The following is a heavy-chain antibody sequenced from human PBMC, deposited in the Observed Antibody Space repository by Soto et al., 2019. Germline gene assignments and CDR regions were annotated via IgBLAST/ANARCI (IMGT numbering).Heavy chain of an antibody. J-gene: IGHJ4*02. CDR2: ISAYNGNT. D-gene: IGHD3-3*01. CDR3: ARQPYYDFWSGPSYDLYYFDY. V-gene: IGHV1-18*01. Sequence: ASVKVSCKASGYTFTSYGISWVRQAPGQGLEWMGWISAYNGNTNYAQKLQGRVTMTTDTSTSTAYMELRSLRSDDTAVYYCARQPYYDFWSGPSYDLYYFDYWGQGTLVTVSS. CDR1: GYTFTSYG.